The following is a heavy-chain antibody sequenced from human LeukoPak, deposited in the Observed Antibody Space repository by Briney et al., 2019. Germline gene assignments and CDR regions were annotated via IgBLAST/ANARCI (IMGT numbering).Heavy chain of an antibody. CDR2: IRSKANSYAT. D-gene: IGHD2/OR15-2a*01. CDR3: TSLSGDFGFNY. J-gene: IGHJ4*02. CDR1: GFTFSGST. Sequence: GGSLRLSCAASGFTFSGSTLYWVRQASGKGLEWVGRIRSKANSYATAYAASVRGRFTISRDDSKNTGYLQMNNLKTEDTAVYYCTSLSGDFGFNYWGQGTLVTVSS. V-gene: IGHV3-73*01.